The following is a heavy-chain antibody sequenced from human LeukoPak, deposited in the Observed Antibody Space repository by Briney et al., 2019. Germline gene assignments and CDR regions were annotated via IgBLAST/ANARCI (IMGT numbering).Heavy chain of an antibody. D-gene: IGHD6-19*01. CDR3: AKGLQWLSSGWSYFDY. V-gene: IGHV3-9*01. CDR2: ISWNSGSI. CDR1: GFTFDDYA. Sequence: HAGGSLRLSCAASGFTFDDYAMHWVRQAPGKGLEWVSGISWNSGSIGYADSVKGRFTISRDNAKNSLYLQMNSLRAEDTALYYCAKGLQWLSSGWSYFDYWGQGTLVTVSS. J-gene: IGHJ4*02.